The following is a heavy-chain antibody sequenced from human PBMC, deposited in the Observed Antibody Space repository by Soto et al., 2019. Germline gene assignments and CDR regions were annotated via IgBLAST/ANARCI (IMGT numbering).Heavy chain of an antibody. J-gene: IGHJ2*01. CDR1: GFTFSSYG. CDR2: ISYDGSNK. D-gene: IGHD2-21*01. V-gene: IGHV3-30*18. CDR3: AKGDYSWNWYLDL. Sequence: QVQLVESGGGVVQPGRSLRLSCAASGFTFSSYGMHWVRQAPGKGLEWVAVISYDGSNKYYADSVKGRFTISRDNSKNTLYLQMNSLRAEDTAVYYCAKGDYSWNWYLDLWGRGTLVTVSS.